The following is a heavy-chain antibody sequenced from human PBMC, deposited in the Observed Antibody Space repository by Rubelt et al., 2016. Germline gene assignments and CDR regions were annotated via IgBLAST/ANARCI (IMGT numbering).Heavy chain of an antibody. CDR2: IYYSGST. V-gene: IGHV4-39*01. Sequence: QLQLQESGPGLVKPSETLSLTCTVSGGSISSSSYYWGWIRQPPGKGLEWIGSIYYSGSTYYNPSLKSRVTISGDTSKNQFSRKLGSVTAADTAVYYCARHGVGATLDYWGQGTLVTVSS. CDR3: ARHGVGATLDY. D-gene: IGHD1-26*01. CDR1: GGSISSSSYY. J-gene: IGHJ4*02.